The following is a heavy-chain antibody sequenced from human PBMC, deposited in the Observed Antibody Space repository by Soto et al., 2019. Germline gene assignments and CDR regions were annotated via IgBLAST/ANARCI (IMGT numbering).Heavy chain of an antibody. CDR1: GYTFISYG. CDR3: ARYLTGYCSSTSCYGMDV. J-gene: IGHJ6*02. V-gene: IGHV1-18*01. CDR2: ISTYNVTA. Sequence: ASVKGSCKASGYTFISYGISWVRKAPGQGLEWMGWISTYNVTANYAQKFQGRVTITADESTSTAYMELSSLRSEDTAVYYCARYLTGYCSSTSCYGMDVWGQGTTVTVSS. D-gene: IGHD2-2*01.